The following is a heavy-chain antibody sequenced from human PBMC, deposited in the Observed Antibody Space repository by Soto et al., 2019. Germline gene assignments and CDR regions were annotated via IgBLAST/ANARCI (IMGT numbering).Heavy chain of an antibody. CDR1: GFTFSDYY. V-gene: IGHV3-11*05. J-gene: IGHJ4*02. CDR2: ISSSSSYT. CDR3: ARDHHRYSGYDYVDY. D-gene: IGHD5-12*01. Sequence: PGESLRLSCVASGFTFSDYYMSWIRQAPGKGLEWVSYISSSSSYTNYADSVKGRFTISRDNAKNSLYLQMNSLRAEDTTVYYCARDHHRYSGYDYVDYWGQGT.